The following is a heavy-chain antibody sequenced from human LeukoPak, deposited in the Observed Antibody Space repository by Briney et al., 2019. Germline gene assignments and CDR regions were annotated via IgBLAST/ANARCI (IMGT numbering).Heavy chain of an antibody. Sequence: GGSLPLSRAPSGFTFSSYAMSWVRQPPGKGLEWVSAICDSGGSTYYADSVKGPFTISRDNSKNTLYLQMNSLRAEDTAVYYCAKRGASVMVRGVPIDYWGQGTLVTVSS. CDR1: GFTFSSYA. V-gene: IGHV3-23*01. CDR3: AKRGASVMVRGVPIDY. J-gene: IGHJ4*02. CDR2: ICDSGGST. D-gene: IGHD3-10*01.